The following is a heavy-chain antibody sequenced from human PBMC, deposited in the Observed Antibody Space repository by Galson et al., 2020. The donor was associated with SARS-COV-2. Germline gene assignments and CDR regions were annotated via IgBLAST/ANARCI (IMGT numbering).Heavy chain of an antibody. CDR3: ATSYSSGWYAFDY. CDR1: GGSIRSYY. J-gene: IGHJ4*02. Sequence: ETSETLSLTCTASGGSIRSYYWSWIRQSPGKGLEWIGYIYYIGGTNYNPSLKSRVSISADTSKNQFSLNLTSVTAADTAVYYCATSYSSGWYAFDYWGRGALVTVSS. D-gene: IGHD6-19*01. CDR2: IYYIGGT. V-gene: IGHV4-59*01.